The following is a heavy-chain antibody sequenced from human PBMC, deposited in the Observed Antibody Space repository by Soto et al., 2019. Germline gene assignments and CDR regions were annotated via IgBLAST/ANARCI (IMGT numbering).Heavy chain of an antibody. J-gene: IGHJ5*02. CDR1: GGSISSSSYY. D-gene: IGHD6-13*01. V-gene: IGHV4-39*01. CDR3: ARHEQQLVEVRGNWFDP. Sequence: SETLSLTCTVSGGSISSSSYYWGWIRQPPGKGLEWIGSIYYSGSTYYNPSLKSRVTISVDTSKNQFSLKLSSVTAADTAVYYCARHEQQLVEVRGNWFDPWGQGTLVTVSS. CDR2: IYYSGST.